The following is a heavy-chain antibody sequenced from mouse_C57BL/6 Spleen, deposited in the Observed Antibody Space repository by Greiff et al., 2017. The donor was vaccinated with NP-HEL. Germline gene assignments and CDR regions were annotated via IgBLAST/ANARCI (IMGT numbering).Heavy chain of an antibody. J-gene: IGHJ4*01. V-gene: IGHV5-16*01. D-gene: IGHD1-1*01. Sequence: EVKLVESEGGLVQPGSSMKLSCTASGFTFSDYYMAWVRQVPEKGLEWVANINYDGSSTYYLDSLKSRFIISRDNAKNILYLQMSSLKSEDTATYYCARRGYYGSSYVGAMDYWGQGTSVTVSS. CDR1: GFTFSDYY. CDR2: INYDGSST. CDR3: ARRGYYGSSYVGAMDY.